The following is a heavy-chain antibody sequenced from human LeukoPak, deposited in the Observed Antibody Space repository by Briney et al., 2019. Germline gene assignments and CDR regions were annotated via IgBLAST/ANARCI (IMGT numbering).Heavy chain of an antibody. CDR1: GFTFDNAW. CDR2: IKSKADGETT. Sequence: TGGSLRLSCAASGFTFDNAWMHWVRQAPGKELEWVGRIKSKADGETTDYATPVKGRFTISRDDSKSTLFLQMNSLKIEDTAVYYCTLDELSWGQGTLVTVSS. V-gene: IGHV3-15*01. J-gene: IGHJ4*02. D-gene: IGHD2-15*01. CDR3: TLDELS.